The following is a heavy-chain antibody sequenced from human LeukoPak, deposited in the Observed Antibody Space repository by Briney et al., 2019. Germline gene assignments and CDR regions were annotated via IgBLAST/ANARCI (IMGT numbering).Heavy chain of an antibody. D-gene: IGHD4-17*01. CDR3: VYGDFVRTVNYFDY. CDR1: GFTFSSYG. J-gene: IGHJ4*01. V-gene: IGHV3-30*02. Sequence: GGSLRLSCAASGFTFSSYGMHWVRQAPGKGLEWVTFIQYDGSNKYYADSVKGRFTISRDNSKNSLFLQMTSLRAEDTALYYCVYGDFVRTVNYFDYWGHGTLVTVSS. CDR2: IQYDGSNK.